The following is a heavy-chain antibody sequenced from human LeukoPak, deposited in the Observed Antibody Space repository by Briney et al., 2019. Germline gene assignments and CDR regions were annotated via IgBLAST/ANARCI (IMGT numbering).Heavy chain of an antibody. CDR2: ISGDGGST. V-gene: IGHV3-43*02. J-gene: IGHJ5*02. CDR3: AKDPATRDGHGAWFDP. CDR1: GFTFDDYA. Sequence: GGSLRLSCAASGFTFDDYAIHWVRQASGKGLEWVSLISGDGGSTYYADSVKGRFTISRDNSKNSLYLQMNSLRTEDTALYYCAKDPATRDGHGAWFDPWGQGTLVTVSS. D-gene: IGHD5-24*01.